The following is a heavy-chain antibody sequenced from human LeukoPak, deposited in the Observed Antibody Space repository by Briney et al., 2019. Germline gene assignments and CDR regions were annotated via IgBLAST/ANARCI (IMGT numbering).Heavy chain of an antibody. CDR3: ARDRPNYYGSNGHYYKLNGDC. Sequence: PGGSLRLSCAASGFTFSSYAMSWDRQAPGTGLEWVSSITSSGAATYYADSVKGRFTISRDNSDNTLYLRMNSLRAEDTAVYYCARDRPNYYGSNGHYYKLNGDCWGQGTLVTVSS. J-gene: IGHJ4*02. D-gene: IGHD3-22*01. CDR2: ITSSGAAT. V-gene: IGHV3-23*01. CDR1: GFTFSSYA.